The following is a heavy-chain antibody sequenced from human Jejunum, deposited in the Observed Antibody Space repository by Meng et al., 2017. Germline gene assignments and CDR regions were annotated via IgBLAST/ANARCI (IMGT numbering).Heavy chain of an antibody. CDR3: ASYAATVTTLGVVWFDP. D-gene: IGHD4-17*01. J-gene: IGHJ5*02. CDR1: GGSSSSSSYY. V-gene: IGHV4-39*07. Sequence: PQLREAGPGLVEPSEPLSLPCTASGGSSSSSSYYCGWIRQPPGKGLEWIGSIYYSGSTYYNPSLKSRVTISVDTSKNQFSLKLSSVTAADTAVYYCASYAATVTTLGVVWFDPWGQGTLVTVSS. CDR2: IYYSGST.